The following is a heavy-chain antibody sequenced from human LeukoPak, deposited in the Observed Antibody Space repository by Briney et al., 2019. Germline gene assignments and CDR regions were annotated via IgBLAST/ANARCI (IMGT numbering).Heavy chain of an antibody. CDR1: GYSFTSYW. V-gene: IGHV5-51*01. Sequence: GESLKISCKGSGYSFTSYWIGWVRQMPGKGLEWMGIIYPGDSDTRYSPSFQGQVTISADKSISTAYLQWSSLKASDTAMYYCARSRERGYDILTGYYSLDYWGQGTLVTVSS. CDR3: ARSRERGYDILTGYYSLDY. D-gene: IGHD3-9*01. CDR2: IYPGDSDT. J-gene: IGHJ4*02.